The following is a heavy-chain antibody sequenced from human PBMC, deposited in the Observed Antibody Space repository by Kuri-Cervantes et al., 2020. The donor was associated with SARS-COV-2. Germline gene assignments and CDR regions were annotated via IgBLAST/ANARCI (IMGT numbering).Heavy chain of an antibody. CDR2: ISGSGGST. D-gene: IGHD2-21*01. V-gene: IGHV3-23*01. CDR3: AKDMGGCGGDCYRFDY. J-gene: IGHJ4*02. Sequence: GESLKISCAASGLSFSSYAMSWVHQAPGKGLEWVSAISGSGGSTYYADSVKSRFTISRDNSKNTLYLQMNSLRAEDTAVYYCAKDMGGCGGDCYRFDYWGQGTLVTVSS. CDR1: GLSFSSYA.